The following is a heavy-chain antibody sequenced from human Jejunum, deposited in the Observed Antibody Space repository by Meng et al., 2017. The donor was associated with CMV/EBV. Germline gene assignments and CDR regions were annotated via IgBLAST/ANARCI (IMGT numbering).Heavy chain of an antibody. J-gene: IGHJ4*02. Sequence: NNPGATEKVSCEASGFIFTSYAISWVRQAPGQGLQYMGWISAYNGNTNYAQELQGRVTMTTDTSTSTAYMELRSLRFDDTAVYYCARFYCSSTSCPHVLFDYWGQGTLVTVSS. CDR1: GFIFTSYA. V-gene: IGHV1-18*01. CDR2: ISAYNGNT. D-gene: IGHD2-2*01. CDR3: ARFYCSSTSCPHVLFDY.